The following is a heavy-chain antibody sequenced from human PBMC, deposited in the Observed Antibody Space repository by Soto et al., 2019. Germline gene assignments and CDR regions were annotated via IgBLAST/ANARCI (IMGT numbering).Heavy chain of an antibody. D-gene: IGHD3-22*01. Sequence: SVKVSCKASGGSFSSYAISWVRQAPGQGLEWMGGIIPIFGTANYAQKFQGRVTITADESASTAYMELSSLRSEDTAVYYCASGFPYDSSGYYSHYYYYYGRDVGG. CDR1: GGSFSSYA. CDR3: ASGFPYDSSGYYSHYYYYYGRDV. J-gene: IGHJ6*02. V-gene: IGHV1-69*13. CDR2: IIPIFGTA.